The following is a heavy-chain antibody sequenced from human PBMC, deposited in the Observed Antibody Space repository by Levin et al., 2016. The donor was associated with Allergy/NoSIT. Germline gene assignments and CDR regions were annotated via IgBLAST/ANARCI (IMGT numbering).Heavy chain of an antibody. J-gene: IGHJ3*02. D-gene: IGHD1-26*01. Sequence: WIRQPPGKGLEWVSYISSSGSTIYYADSVKGRFTISRDNAKNSLYLQMNSLRAEDTAVYYCARSPPKSGSYYLATFDIWGQGTMVTVSS. CDR3: ARSPPKSGSYYLATFDI. V-gene: IGHV3-48*03. CDR2: ISSSGSTI.